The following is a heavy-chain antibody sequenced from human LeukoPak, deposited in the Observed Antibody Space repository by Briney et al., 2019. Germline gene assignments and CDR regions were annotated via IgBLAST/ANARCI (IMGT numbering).Heavy chain of an antibody. CDR1: GGTFSSYA. D-gene: IGHD3-3*01. CDR2: IIPIFGTA. V-gene: IGHV1-69*13. J-gene: IGHJ5*02. CDR3: GRVGGVFDCWSGYYKRGRWFDP. Sequence: GASVKVSCKASGGTFSSYAISWVRQAPGQGLEWMGGIIPIFGTANYAQKFQGRVTITAEESTSTAYMDLSSLRSGDTAVDYCGRVGGVFDCWSGYYKRGRWFDPWGEGTLVSVPS.